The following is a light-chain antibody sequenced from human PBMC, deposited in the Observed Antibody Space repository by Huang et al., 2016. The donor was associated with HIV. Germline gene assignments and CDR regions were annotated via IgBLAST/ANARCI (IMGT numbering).Light chain of an antibody. J-gene: IGKJ2*01. CDR3: QQYSTSSYT. Sequence: IVLTQSPATLSLSPGERATLTCGASQSGRNNYLAGYQQKPGLAPRLLIYDAHVRATGIPDRFSGSGSGTDFTLTISRLEPEDFAMYYCQQYSTSSYTFGQGTKVDI. V-gene: IGKV3D-20*01. CDR2: DAH. CDR1: QSGRNNY.